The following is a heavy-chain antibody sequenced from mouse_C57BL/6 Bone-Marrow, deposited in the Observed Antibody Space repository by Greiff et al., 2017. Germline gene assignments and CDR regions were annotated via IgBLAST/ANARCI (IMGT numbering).Heavy chain of an antibody. CDR1: GYTFTDYE. Sequence: QVQLQQSGAELVRPGASVTLSCKASGYTFTDYEMHWVKQTTVHGLEWIGAIDPETGGTAYNQKFKGKAILTADKSSSPAYMELRSLTSEDSAVYYCTANDYWGQGTTLTVSS. J-gene: IGHJ2*01. V-gene: IGHV1-15*01. CDR2: IDPETGGT. CDR3: TANDY.